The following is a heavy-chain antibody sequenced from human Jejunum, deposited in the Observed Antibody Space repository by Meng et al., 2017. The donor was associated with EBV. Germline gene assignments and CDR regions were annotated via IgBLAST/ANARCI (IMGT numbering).Heavy chain of an antibody. Sequence: QVQLKQWGPGLFGPSETLSTPCAVYGVSFSGYYWSWVRQPPGRGLEYIGEVHFSGITNYTPSLKSRVTMSVDASKNQFSLRLTSVTAADTAVYYCARRTGDYVVGYWGQGTLVTVSS. D-gene: IGHD2-8*02. V-gene: IGHV4-34*02. CDR2: VHFSGIT. CDR1: GVSFSGYY. J-gene: IGHJ4*02. CDR3: ARRTGDYVVGY.